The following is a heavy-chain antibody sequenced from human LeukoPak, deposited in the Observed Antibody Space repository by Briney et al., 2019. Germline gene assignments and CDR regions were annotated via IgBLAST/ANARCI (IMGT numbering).Heavy chain of an antibody. CDR2: INPDGSES. V-gene: IGHV3-7*01. CDR1: EFEPTYFW. D-gene: IGHD3-16*02. J-gene: IGHJ6*04. CDR3: ATFVGTVSGSYTVPGGLLV. Sequence: KTGGSLRLSCVALEFEPTYFWMTWVRRAPGKGLEWVANINPDGSESFYLDSVRGRFTISRDSAKKSLYLQMNRLRAEDTAVYYCATFVGTVSGSYTVPGGLLVWGKGTTVSVSS.